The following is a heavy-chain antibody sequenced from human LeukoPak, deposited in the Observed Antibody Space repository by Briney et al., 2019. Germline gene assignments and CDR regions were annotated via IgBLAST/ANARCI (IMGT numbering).Heavy chain of an antibody. J-gene: IGHJ4*02. CDR3: AGPPSRGYSSSFEY. Sequence: GESLKISCKGSGYSFPTYWIAWVRQIPGKGLEWMGIIYPDESNIRYSPSFQGQVTISADKSISTAYLQWSSLKASDTAMYYCAGPPSRGYSSSFEYWGQGTLVTVSS. CDR2: IYPDESNI. CDR1: GYSFPTYW. D-gene: IGHD2-2*03. V-gene: IGHV5-51*01.